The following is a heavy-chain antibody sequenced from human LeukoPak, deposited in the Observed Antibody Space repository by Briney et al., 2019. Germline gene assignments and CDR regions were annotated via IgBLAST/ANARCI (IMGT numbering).Heavy chain of an antibody. D-gene: IGHD2-15*01. CDR2: IKQDESKR. CDR1: GFTFSNYW. CDR3: ARDASLYCSGDSCYWAFDH. V-gene: IGHV3-7*01. J-gene: IGHJ4*02. Sequence: GGSLRLSCAASGFTFSNYWMSWVRQAPGKGLEWVANIKQDESKRYFVDSVRGRFTIYRDNAKNSLYLQINSLRAEDTAVYYCARDASLYCSGDSCYWAFDHWGQGTLVTVSS.